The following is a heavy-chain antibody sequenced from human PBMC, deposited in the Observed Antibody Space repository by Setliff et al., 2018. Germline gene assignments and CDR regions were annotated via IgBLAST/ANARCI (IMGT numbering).Heavy chain of an antibody. J-gene: IGHJ4*02. CDR2: ISVYNGDT. V-gene: IGHV1-18*01. Sequence: GASVKVSCKASGYTFRNYAFAWVRQAPGQGLEWVGWISVYNGDTNYALKFQGRVTLTTDTSTSTAYMELRSLTSDDSAFYYCARAPSVELVTIRTNSWFTYWGQGTLVTVSS. CDR3: ARAPSVELVTIRTNSWFTY. D-gene: IGHD5-18*01. CDR1: GYTFRNYA.